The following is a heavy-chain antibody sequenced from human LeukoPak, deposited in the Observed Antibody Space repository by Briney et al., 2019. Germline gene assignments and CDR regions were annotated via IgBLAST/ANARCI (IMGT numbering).Heavy chain of an antibody. V-gene: IGHV3-7*03. J-gene: IGHJ4*02. CDR1: GFTFSSYW. D-gene: IGHD6-19*01. Sequence: GGSLRLSCAASGFTFSSYWMSWVRQAPGKGLEWVANIKQDGSEKYYVDSVKGRFTISRDNTKNSLYLQLNSLRAEDTAVYYCARVRYSNGWAFDYWGQGTLVTVSS. CDR3: ARVRYSNGWAFDY. CDR2: IKQDGSEK.